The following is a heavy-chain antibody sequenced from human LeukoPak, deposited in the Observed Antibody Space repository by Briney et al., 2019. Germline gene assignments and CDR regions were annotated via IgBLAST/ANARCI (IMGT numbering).Heavy chain of an antibody. CDR3: AREGVGYLPYDY. V-gene: IGHV1-2*02. CDR2: INPNSGGT. Sequence: ASVKVSCKASGYTFTGYYMHWVRQAPGQGLVWMGWINPNSGGTNYAQKFQGRVTMTMDTSISTAYMELSRLRSDDTAVYYCAREGVGYLPYDYWGQGTLVTVSS. D-gene: IGHD1-1*01. J-gene: IGHJ4*02. CDR1: GYTFTGYY.